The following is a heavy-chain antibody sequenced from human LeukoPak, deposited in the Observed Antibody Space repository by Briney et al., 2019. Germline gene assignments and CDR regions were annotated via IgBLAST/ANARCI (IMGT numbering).Heavy chain of an antibody. Sequence: GGSLRLSCAASEFTFSSYYMSWVRQAPGKGLEWVSSISTSSSYIYYADSVKGRFTISRDNAKNSQYLQMNRLRVEDTAVYYCARVGLDRRGYSGYEAFDYWGQGTLVTVSS. D-gene: IGHD5-12*01. J-gene: IGHJ4*02. V-gene: IGHV3-21*01. CDR3: ARVGLDRRGYSGYEAFDY. CDR2: ISTSSSYI. CDR1: EFTFSSYY.